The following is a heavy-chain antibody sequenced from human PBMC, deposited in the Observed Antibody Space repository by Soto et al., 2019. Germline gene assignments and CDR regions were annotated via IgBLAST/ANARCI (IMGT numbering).Heavy chain of an antibody. D-gene: IGHD3-10*01. CDR3: ARDSGPMVRGARLYGMDV. J-gene: IGHJ6*02. CDR2: IYHSGST. Sequence: QLQLQESGSGLVKPSQTLSLTCAVSGGSISSGGYSWSWIRQPPGKGLEWIGYIYHSGSTYYNPSLKSRVTLSVDRSKNQFSLKLSSVTAADTAVYYCARDSGPMVRGARLYGMDVWGQGTTVTVSS. V-gene: IGHV4-30-2*01. CDR1: GGSISSGGYS.